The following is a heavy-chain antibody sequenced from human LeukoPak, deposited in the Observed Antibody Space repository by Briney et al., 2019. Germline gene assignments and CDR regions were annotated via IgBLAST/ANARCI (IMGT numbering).Heavy chain of an antibody. Sequence: GGSLRLSCAASGFTFSRYWMSWVRQAQGKGLEGVAHIKQEGREKKYVDSVKGGLTIPRENAKKSLYMQMNRLRAEDTAVYYCARDPIAVAGPRFDFSGQGTLVTGAS. V-gene: IGHV3-7*01. CDR1: GFTFSRYW. J-gene: IGHJ4*02. CDR3: ARDPIAVAGPRFDF. CDR2: IKQEGREK. D-gene: IGHD6-19*01.